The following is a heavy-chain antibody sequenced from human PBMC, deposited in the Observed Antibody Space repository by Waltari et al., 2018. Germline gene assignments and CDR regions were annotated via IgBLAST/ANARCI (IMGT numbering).Heavy chain of an antibody. CDR1: GGSFNGYD. CDR2: INDSGST. J-gene: IGHJ6*02. CDR3: ARGESLYNSDWTPLGYYYYGMDV. V-gene: IGHV4-34*01. Sequence: QVQLQQWGAGLLKPSETLSLTCAMSGGSFNGYDWSWIRQPPGKGLEWIGEINDSGSTNSNPSLKSRVHMAVDTSKSQFSRNLSYVTAADTAVYYCARGESLYNSDWTPLGYYYYGMDVWGQGTTVTVSS. D-gene: IGHD6-19*01.